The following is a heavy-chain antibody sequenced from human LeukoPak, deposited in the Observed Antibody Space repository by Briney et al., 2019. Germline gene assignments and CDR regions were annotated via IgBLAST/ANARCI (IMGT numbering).Heavy chain of an antibody. CDR1: GFTFSSYA. Sequence: PGGSLRLSCAASGFTFSSYAMHWVRQAPGKGLEWVAVISYDGSNKYYADSVKGRFTISRDNAKKSLYLQMSSLRAEDTAVYYCARGAVVPAALEGPYYYYGMDVWGQGTTVTVSS. CDR3: ARGAVVPAALEGPYYYYGMDV. D-gene: IGHD2-2*01. J-gene: IGHJ6*02. CDR2: ISYDGSNK. V-gene: IGHV3-30-3*01.